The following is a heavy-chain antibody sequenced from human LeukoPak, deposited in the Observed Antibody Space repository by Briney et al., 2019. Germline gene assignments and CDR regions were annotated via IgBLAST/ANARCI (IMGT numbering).Heavy chain of an antibody. Sequence: PGGSLRLSCAASGFTFDDYGMSWVRQAPGKGLEWGSGTYWNGGSTGYADSVKGRFTISRDNAQNSLYLQMNSLRAEDTALYYCARGVSYYGTGGLDYWGQGTLVTVSS. J-gene: IGHJ4*02. CDR1: GFTFDDYG. CDR2: TYWNGGST. D-gene: IGHD2-8*02. V-gene: IGHV3-20*04. CDR3: ARGVSYYGTGGLDY.